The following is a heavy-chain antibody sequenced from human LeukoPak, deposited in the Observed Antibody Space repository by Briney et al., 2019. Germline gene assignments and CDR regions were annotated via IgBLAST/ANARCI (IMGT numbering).Heavy chain of an antibody. D-gene: IGHD6-19*01. CDR3: ATKEPSTSGWSY. CDR1: GFTFNRDW. V-gene: IGHV3-7*01. J-gene: IGHJ4*02. CDR2: IKEDGCEK. Sequence: AGSLRLSCAASGFTFNRDWTAWVRQAPGKGLEWVANIKEDGCEKNYVDSVKGRFTIPRDNAENSVYLQMNDLRAEDTGVYYCATKEPSTSGWSYWGQGTLVAVSS.